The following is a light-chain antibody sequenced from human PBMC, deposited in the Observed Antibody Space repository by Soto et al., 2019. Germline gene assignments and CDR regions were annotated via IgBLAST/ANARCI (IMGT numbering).Light chain of an antibody. J-gene: IGKJ5*01. CDR2: AAS. CDR1: QSISSY. V-gene: IGKV1-39*01. CDR3: QQSYSTSSIT. Sequence: DIQMTQSPSSLSASVGDRVTITCRASQSISSYLNWYQQKPGKAPKLLIYAASSLQSGVPSRFSGSGSGTDFTLTISSLQPEDFATYYCQQSYSTSSITFGQGTRLEIE.